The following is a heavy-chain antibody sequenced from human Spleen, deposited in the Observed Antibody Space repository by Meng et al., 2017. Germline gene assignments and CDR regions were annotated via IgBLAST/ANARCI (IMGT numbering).Heavy chain of an antibody. CDR1: GGSISSSNR. V-gene: IGHV4-4*02. CDR2: IYHGGST. CDR3: ARSSGWVKTGFDP. Sequence: QVQLQESGPGLVKPSETLSLTCTVSGGSISSSNRWTWVRQPPGKGLEWIGEIYHGGSTNYNPSFKSRVTISVDKSKNQFSLKLTSVTAADTAVYYCARSSGWVKTGFDPWGQGTLVTVSS. D-gene: IGHD6-19*01. J-gene: IGHJ5*02.